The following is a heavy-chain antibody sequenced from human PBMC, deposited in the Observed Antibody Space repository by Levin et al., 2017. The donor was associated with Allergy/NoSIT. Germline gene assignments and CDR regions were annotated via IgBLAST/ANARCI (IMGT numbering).Heavy chain of an antibody. CDR1: GFTFSNAW. CDR3: TTTGYSSSWYSFAYYYYYMDV. V-gene: IGHV3-15*01. Sequence: GGSLRLSCAASGFTFSNAWMSWVRQAPGKGLEWVGRIKSKTDGGTTDYAAPVKGRFTISRDDSKNTLYLQMNSLKTEDTAVYYCTTTGYSSSWYSFAYYYYYMDVWGKGTTVTVSS. CDR2: IKSKTDGGTT. D-gene: IGHD6-13*01. J-gene: IGHJ6*03.